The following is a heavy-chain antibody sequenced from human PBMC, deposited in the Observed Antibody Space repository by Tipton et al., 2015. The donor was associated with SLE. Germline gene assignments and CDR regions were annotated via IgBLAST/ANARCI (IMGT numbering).Heavy chain of an antibody. V-gene: IGHV4-4*02. CDR1: GGSIRSSNW. J-gene: IGHJ4*02. Sequence: TLSLTCAVSGGSIRSSNWWSWVRQPPGKGLEWIGEIYHSGSTNYNPSLKSRVTISVDKSKNQFSLKLSSVTAADTAVYYCATERWVGLVLEGAVFNFWGQGTLVTVSS. CDR3: ATERWVGLVLEGAVFNF. CDR2: IYHSGST. D-gene: IGHD1-26*01.